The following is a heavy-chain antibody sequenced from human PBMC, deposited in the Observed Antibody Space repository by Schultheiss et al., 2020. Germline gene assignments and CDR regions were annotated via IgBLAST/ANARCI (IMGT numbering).Heavy chain of an antibody. J-gene: IGHJ4*02. CDR2: ISTSGRTK. V-gene: IGHV3-11*01. D-gene: IGHD4-17*01. CDR3: ARDPYGDYGDYFDY. Sequence: GGSLRLSCAASGFTFSDYYMSWIRQAPGKGLEWVSYISTSGRTKHYADSVKGRSTISRDNAKNSLYLQMNSLRAEDTAVYYCARDPYGDYGDYFDYWGQGTLVTVSS. CDR1: GFTFSDYY.